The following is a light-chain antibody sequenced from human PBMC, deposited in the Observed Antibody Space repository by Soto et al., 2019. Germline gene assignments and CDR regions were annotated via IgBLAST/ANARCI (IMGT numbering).Light chain of an antibody. CDR3: SSYTSSSTV. CDR1: SSDVGDYNY. CDR2: DVS. J-gene: IGLJ2*01. Sequence: QSVLTQPASVSGSPGQSITISCTGTSSDVGDYNYVSWYQQHPGKAPKLMIYDVSSRPAGVSNRFSGSKSGNTASLTISGLQAEDEAAYYCSSYTSSSTVFGGGTKLTVL. V-gene: IGLV2-14*01.